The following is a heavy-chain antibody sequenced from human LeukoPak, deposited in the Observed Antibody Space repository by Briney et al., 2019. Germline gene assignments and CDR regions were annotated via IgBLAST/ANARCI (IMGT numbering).Heavy chain of an antibody. CDR2: IRSKAYGGTT. CDR1: GFTFGDYV. CDR3: TRRYNYDSSGYYYVRDAFDI. J-gene: IGHJ3*02. D-gene: IGHD3-22*01. V-gene: IGHV3-49*04. Sequence: GGSLRLSCTASGFTFGDYVMSWVRQAPGKGLEWVGFIRSKAYGGTTKNAASVKGRFTISRDDSRSIAYLQMNSLKTEDTAVYYCTRRYNYDSSGYYYVRDAFDIWGQGTMVPVSS.